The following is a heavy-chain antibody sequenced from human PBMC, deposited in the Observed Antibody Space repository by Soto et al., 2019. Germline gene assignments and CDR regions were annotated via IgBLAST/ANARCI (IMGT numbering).Heavy chain of an antibody. CDR2: ISSNGGST. Sequence: GGSLRLSCSASEFTFSSYAMHWVRQAPGKGLEYVSAISSNGGSTYYADSVKGRFTISRDNSKNTLYLQMSSLRAEDTAVYYCVKGLGHAVTTMDYWGQGTLVTVSS. CDR3: VKGLGHAVTTMDY. J-gene: IGHJ4*02. V-gene: IGHV3-64D*08. CDR1: EFTFSSYA. D-gene: IGHD4-17*01.